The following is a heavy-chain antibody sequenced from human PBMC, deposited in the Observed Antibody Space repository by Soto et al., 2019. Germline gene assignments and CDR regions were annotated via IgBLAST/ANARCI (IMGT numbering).Heavy chain of an antibody. CDR1: GYTFTSHG. V-gene: IGHV1-18*04. D-gene: IGHD5-12*01. J-gene: IGHJ4*02. Sequence: VASVKVSCKASGYTFTSHGISWLRQAPGQGLEWMGWISGYNGNTKYAQKIQGRVTMTTDTSTSTAYMELRSLRSDDTAVYYCARDKVEMATIFDYWGQGTLVTVSS. CDR2: ISGYNGNT. CDR3: ARDKVEMATIFDY.